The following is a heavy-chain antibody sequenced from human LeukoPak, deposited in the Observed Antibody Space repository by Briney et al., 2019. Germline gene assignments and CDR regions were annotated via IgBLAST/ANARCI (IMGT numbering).Heavy chain of an antibody. CDR1: GGSISSYY. CDR3: ARDFRGYCSGGSCREASRDWFDP. D-gene: IGHD2-15*01. CDR2: IYTSGST. J-gene: IGHJ5*02. V-gene: IGHV4-4*07. Sequence: SETLSLTCTVSGGSISSYYWSWIRQPAGKGLEWIGRIYTSGSTNYNPSLKSRVTMSVDTSKNQFSLKLSSVTAADTAVYYCARDFRGYCSGGSCREASRDWFDPWGQGTLVTVSS.